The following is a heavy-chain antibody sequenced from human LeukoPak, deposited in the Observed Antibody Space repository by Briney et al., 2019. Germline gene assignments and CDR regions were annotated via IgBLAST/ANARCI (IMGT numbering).Heavy chain of an antibody. CDR3: AREGDGSYYYYYYYMDV. V-gene: IGHV3-7*01. D-gene: IGHD2-21*01. CDR2: IKQDGSEK. CDR1: GFTSSSYW. Sequence: QTGGSLRLSCAASGFTSSSYWMSWVRQAPGKGLEWVANIKQDGSEKYYVDSVKGRFTISRDNAKNSLYLQMNSLRAEDTAVYYCAREGDGSYYYYYYYMDVWGKGTTVTVSS. J-gene: IGHJ6*03.